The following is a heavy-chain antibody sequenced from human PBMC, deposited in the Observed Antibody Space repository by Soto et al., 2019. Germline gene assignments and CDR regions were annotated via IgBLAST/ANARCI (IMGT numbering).Heavy chain of an antibody. Sequence: GGSLRLSCAASGFTFSSYNMNWVRQAPGKGLEWVSSISSSSSYIYYADSVKGRFTISRDNAKNSLYLQMNSLRAEDTAVYYCARIGRSVTVTTLRGDAFDIWGQGTMVTVSS. CDR3: ARIGRSVTVTTLRGDAFDI. CDR2: ISSSSSYI. CDR1: GFTFSSYN. D-gene: IGHD4-17*01. J-gene: IGHJ3*02. V-gene: IGHV3-21*01.